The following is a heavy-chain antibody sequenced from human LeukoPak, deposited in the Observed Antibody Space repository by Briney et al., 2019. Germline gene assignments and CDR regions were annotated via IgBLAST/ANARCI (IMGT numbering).Heavy chain of an antibody. J-gene: IGHJ4*02. CDR1: DFPVSDNY. D-gene: IGHD3-10*01. Sequence: GGSLRLSCATSDFPVSDNYMSWVRQAAWRRLEWVSVISNDGVTDYADSVKGRFTISRDDSNDTVFLQMSSLRPEDTAVYYCGGSGSYYTPSYYWGQGTLVTVSS. V-gene: IGHV3-53*01. CDR3: GGSGSYYTPSYY. CDR2: ISNDGVT.